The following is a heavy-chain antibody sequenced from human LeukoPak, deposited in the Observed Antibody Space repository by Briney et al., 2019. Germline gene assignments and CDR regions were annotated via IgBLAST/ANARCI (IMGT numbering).Heavy chain of an antibody. J-gene: IGHJ4*02. CDR3: ARSVSGYQHFDY. CDR2: VHLDGRT. D-gene: IGHD2-2*01. V-gene: IGHV4-4*02. Sequence: SETLSLTCAVSGGSVTSTNWWTWVRQPPGKGLEWIGEVHLDGRTNYNPSLTGRLTLSVDLYENHISLKLTSVTAADTAVYYCARSVSGYQHFDYWGQGTLVTVSS. CDR1: GGSVTSTNW.